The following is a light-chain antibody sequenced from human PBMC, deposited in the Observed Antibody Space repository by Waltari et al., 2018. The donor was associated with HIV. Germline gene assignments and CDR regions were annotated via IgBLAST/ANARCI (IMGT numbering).Light chain of an antibody. J-gene: IGKJ4*01. CDR2: WAS. V-gene: IGKV4-1*01. CDR1: KNVFYSSNNRNY. CDR3: QQTYTIPPT. Sequence: DIVMTQSPNSLAVSWAGRATIRCKSTKNVFYSSNNRNYLSWYQQKAGQPPKLIIYWASSRQSGVPDRFSGSGSGTDFTLTISSLQAEDVAVYFCQQTYTIPPTFGGGTKVEIK.